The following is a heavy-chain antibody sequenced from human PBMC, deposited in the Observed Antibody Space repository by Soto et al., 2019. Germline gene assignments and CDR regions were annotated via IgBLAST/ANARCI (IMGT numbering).Heavy chain of an antibody. V-gene: IGHV1-3*01. CDR2: INPGIGAT. J-gene: IGHJ4*02. CDR1: GYTFTAYS. D-gene: IGHD4-17*01. Sequence: QVQLVQSGAEVKKPGASVKVSCKTSGYTFTAYSMHWVRQAPGQRLEWMGWINPGIGATKYSQKFQDRVTLTSDTSANTAYMELSSLRSEDTGVYYCSRSGGDYGDYTFDFWGQGTLVTVSS. CDR3: SRSGGDYGDYTFDF.